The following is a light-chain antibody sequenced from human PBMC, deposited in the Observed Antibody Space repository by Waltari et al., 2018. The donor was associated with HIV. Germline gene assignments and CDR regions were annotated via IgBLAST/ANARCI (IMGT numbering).Light chain of an antibody. CDR1: QNINNY. J-gene: IGKJ1*01. CDR3: QQNYTTPQT. Sequence: DIQMTQSPSSLSASAGDRVNITFRASQNINNYLTWYQQKPGKAPELLVFAASNLQRGVPSRFRGSGSGTDFTLTISSLQPEDSATYYCQQNYTTPQTFGQGTKVEVK. V-gene: IGKV1-39*01. CDR2: AAS.